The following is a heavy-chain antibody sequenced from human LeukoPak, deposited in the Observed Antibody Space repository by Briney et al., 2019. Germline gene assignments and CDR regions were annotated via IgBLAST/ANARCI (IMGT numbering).Heavy chain of an antibody. CDR2: IIPIFGTA. J-gene: IGHJ4*02. Sequence: SVKVSCKASGGTFSSYAISWVRQAPGQGLEWMGGIIPIFGTANCAQKFQGRVTITADESTSTAYMELSSLRSEDTAVYYRSQGSRYGSGKHYWGQGTLVTVSS. CDR1: GGTFSSYA. V-gene: IGHV1-69*13. CDR3: SQGSRYGSGKHY. D-gene: IGHD3-10*01.